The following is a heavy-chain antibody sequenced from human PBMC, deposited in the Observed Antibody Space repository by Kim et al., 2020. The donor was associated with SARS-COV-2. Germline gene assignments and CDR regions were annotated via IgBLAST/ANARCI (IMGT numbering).Heavy chain of an antibody. V-gene: IGHV4-34*01. J-gene: IGHJ4*02. CDR2: INHSGST. D-gene: IGHD6-19*01. CDR3: ARVVILQGAVAVDY. Sequence: SETLSLTFAVYGGSFIGYYWSWIRQPPGKGLDWIGEINHSGSTNYNPSLKSRVTISVDTSKNQFSLKLSSVTAADTAVYYCARVVILQGAVAVDYWGQGTLVGGSS. CDR1: GGSFIGYY.